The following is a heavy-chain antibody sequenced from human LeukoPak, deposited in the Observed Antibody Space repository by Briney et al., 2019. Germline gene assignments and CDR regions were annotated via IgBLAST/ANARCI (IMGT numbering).Heavy chain of an antibody. CDR1: GGSISSTNW. CDR2: IYHSGST. CDR3: AKKYYYDSRPLDY. V-gene: IGHV4-4*02. J-gene: IGHJ4*02. D-gene: IGHD3-22*01. Sequence: SGTLSLTCAVSGGSISSTNWWTWVRPPPGKGLEWIGEIYHSGSTNYNPSLKSRVTISVDKSKNQFSLKLSSVTAADTAVYYCAKKYYYDSRPLDYWGQGTLVTVSS.